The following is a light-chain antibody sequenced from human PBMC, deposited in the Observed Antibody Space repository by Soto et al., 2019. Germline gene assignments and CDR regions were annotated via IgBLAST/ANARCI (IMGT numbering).Light chain of an antibody. Sequence: EIVLTQSPATLSLSPGERATLSCRASQSVSSYLAWYQQKPGQAPRLLIYDASNRATGIPARFSGSGSGTDFARTISSLEAEDFGVYYCQQRSNWLSLTFGGGTKVEIK. V-gene: IGKV3-11*01. J-gene: IGKJ4*01. CDR2: DAS. CDR3: QQRSNWLSLT. CDR1: QSVSSY.